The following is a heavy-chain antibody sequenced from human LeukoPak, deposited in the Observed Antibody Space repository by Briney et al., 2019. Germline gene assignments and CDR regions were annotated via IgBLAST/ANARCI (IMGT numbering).Heavy chain of an antibody. CDR2: ISSSGSTI. CDR1: GFTFSSYE. D-gene: IGHD6-19*01. J-gene: IGHJ4*02. V-gene: IGHV3-48*03. CDR3: AKARRIAVAGDHFDF. Sequence: GGSLRLSCAASGFTFSSYEMNWVRQAPGKGLEWVSYISSSGSTIYYADSVKGRFTISRDNAKNSLYLQMNSLRAEDTAVYYCAKARRIAVAGDHFDFWGQGTLVTVSS.